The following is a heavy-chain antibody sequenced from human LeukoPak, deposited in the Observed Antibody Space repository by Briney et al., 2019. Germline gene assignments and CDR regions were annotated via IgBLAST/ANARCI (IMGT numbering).Heavy chain of an antibody. CDR3: ARDNVVVPAASHPDY. D-gene: IGHD2-2*01. CDR2: INPNSGGT. CDR1: GYTFTGYY. Sequence: ASVKVSCKASGYTFTGYYMHWVRQAPGQGLEWMGWINPNSGGTNYAQKFQGRVTMTRDTSISTAYMELSRLRSDDTAVYYCARDNVVVPAASHPDYWGQGTLVTVSS. J-gene: IGHJ4*02. V-gene: IGHV1-2*02.